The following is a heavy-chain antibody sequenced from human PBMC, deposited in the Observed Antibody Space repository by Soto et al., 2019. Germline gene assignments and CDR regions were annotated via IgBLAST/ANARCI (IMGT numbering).Heavy chain of an antibody. CDR3: ARDGIGGTVFRGFCDY. V-gene: IGHV3-33*01. J-gene: IGHJ4*02. D-gene: IGHD1-7*01. CDR1: GSIFSGYG. CDR2: IWYDGSNK. Sequence: QKYLVESGGGVVQPGGSLRLSCVASGSIFSGYGMHWVRQAPGKGLEWVAVIWYDGSNKYYADSVKGRFTISRDNSKNMLYLQTDSLRAEGTAVYYCARDGIGGTVFRGFCDYWGQGTLVTVSS.